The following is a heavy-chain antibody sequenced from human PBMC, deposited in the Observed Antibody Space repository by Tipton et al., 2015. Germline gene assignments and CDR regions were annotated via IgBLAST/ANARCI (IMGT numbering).Heavy chain of an antibody. J-gene: IGHJ6*02. V-gene: IGHV1-8*01. CDR1: GYTFSSYD. CDR2: MNPNSGTT. CDR3: ARGGHYDDYEGLMDV. D-gene: IGHD4-17*01. Sequence: QSGPEVKKPGASMKVSCKASGYTFSSYDINWVRQATGQGLEWMGWMNPNSGTTGYAQSFQGRVSMTRNTSVNTAYLEVSSLRSEDTAVYYCARGGHYDDYEGLMDVWGQGTTVTVSS.